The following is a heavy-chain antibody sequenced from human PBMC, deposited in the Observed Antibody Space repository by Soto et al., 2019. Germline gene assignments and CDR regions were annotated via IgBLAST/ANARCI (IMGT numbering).Heavy chain of an antibody. Sequence: SETLSLTCNVSGGSITGYHWSWIRQPPGKGLEWIGYIYYSGSTNYNPSLKSRVTMSVDTSKTQFSLKLTSVTAADTAVYYCARVGSKSFYYATDVWGQGTTVTVSS. CDR2: IYYSGST. V-gene: IGHV4-59*01. CDR1: GGSITGYH. D-gene: IGHD4-4*01. J-gene: IGHJ6*02. CDR3: ARVGSKSFYYATDV.